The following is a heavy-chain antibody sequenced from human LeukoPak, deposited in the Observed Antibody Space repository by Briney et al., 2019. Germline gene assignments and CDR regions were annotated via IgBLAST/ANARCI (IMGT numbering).Heavy chain of an antibody. Sequence: ASVKVSCKASGGTFSSYAISWMRQAPGQGLEWMGWINTKTANPTYAQDFTGRFVFSLDTSVSTAYLQISGLKAGDTAVYYCARVAGFGERGMDVWGQGTTVTVSS. CDR2: INTKTANP. J-gene: IGHJ6*02. V-gene: IGHV7-4-1*02. CDR3: ARVAGFGERGMDV. D-gene: IGHD3-10*01. CDR1: GGTFSSYA.